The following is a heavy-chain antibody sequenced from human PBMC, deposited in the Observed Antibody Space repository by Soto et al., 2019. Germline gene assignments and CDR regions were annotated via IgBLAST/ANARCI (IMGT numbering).Heavy chain of an antibody. CDR3: AMLLNSPWLGPPGHGMDV. J-gene: IGHJ6*02. CDR1: GXPFSTYP. CDR2: ISYDGSNK. Sequence: GSLRLSSAASGXPFSTYPMHWVRQAQGKGLELVAVISYDGSNKYYADSVKGRFNIYRDNSKNTLYLQMNSLRAEYTAVYYFAMLLNSPWLGPPGHGMDVWGQGTTGTVSS. V-gene: IGHV3-30-3*01. D-gene: IGHD3-9*01.